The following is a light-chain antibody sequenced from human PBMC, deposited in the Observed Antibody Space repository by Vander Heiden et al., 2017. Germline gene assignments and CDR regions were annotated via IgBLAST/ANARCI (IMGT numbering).Light chain of an antibody. CDR3: MQGSHWPLT. V-gene: IGKV2-30*01. J-gene: IGKJ4*01. CDR2: RVS. Sequence: DVVMTQSPLSLPVTLGQAAAISCRSSQSLVNSDGNTYSSWFQQRPGQSPRRLIYRVSNRDSGVPDRISGSGSGTDFTLNISRVEAEDVGVYFCMQGSHWPLTFGGGTRVEIK. CDR1: QSLVNSDGNTY.